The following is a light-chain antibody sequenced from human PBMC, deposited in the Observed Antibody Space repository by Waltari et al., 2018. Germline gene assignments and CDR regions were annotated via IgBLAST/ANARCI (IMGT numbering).Light chain of an antibody. V-gene: IGLV2-14*03. J-gene: IGLJ1*01. CDR2: AVT. CDR3: SSYTSSITPYV. CDR1: SSDVGGYNY. Sequence: QSALTQPAAVSGSPGQSITISCTGTSSDVGGYNYVSWYQQHPGKAPKLMLYAVTNWPSGVSYRFSGSKSGNAASLAISRLQAEDEADYYCSSYTSSITPYVFGAGTKVTVL.